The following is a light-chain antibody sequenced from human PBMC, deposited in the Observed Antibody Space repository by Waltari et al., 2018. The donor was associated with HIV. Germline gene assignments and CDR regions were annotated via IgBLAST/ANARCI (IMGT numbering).Light chain of an antibody. CDR3: QQTYNLPLT. Sequence: DVKLPQSPSSLSASVGDRVTITWRASQSIGDSLSWFQVRSNKAPKLLIYGASSLQTGVPPRFRGGRSGTDFTLTIVNLQPEDFATYYCQQTYNLPLTFGGGTNVDVK. CDR1: QSIGDS. CDR2: GAS. V-gene: IGKV1-39*01. J-gene: IGKJ4*01.